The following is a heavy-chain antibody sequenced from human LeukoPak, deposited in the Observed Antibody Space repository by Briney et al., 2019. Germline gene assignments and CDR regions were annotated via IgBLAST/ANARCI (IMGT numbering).Heavy chain of an antibody. Sequence: SETLSLTCAVYGGSFSGYYWSWIRQPPGKGLEWIGEINHSGSTNYNSSLKRRAPLSVDPSKNQFSLRLSSVTAADPAVYYCARRYSSSCPDNWGQRTLVTVSS. CDR2: INHSGST. V-gene: IGHV4-34*01. D-gene: IGHD6-13*01. CDR3: ARRYSSSCPDN. CDR1: GGSFSGYY. J-gene: IGHJ4*02.